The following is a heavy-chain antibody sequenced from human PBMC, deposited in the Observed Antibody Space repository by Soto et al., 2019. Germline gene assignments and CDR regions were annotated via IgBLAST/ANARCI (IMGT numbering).Heavy chain of an antibody. Sequence: PSETLSLTCAVYGGSFSGYYWSWIRQPPGKGLEWIGEINHSGSTNYNPSLKSRVTISVDTSKNQFALKLSSVTAADTAVHYCARGCCYGFWSGYRILDYWGQGTLVTVSS. V-gene: IGHV4-34*01. CDR3: ARGCCYGFWSGYRILDY. J-gene: IGHJ4*02. CDR2: INHSGST. D-gene: IGHD3-3*01. CDR1: GGSFSGYY.